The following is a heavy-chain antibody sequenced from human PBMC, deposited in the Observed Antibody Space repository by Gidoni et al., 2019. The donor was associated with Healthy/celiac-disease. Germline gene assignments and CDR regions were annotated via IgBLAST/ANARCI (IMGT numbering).Heavy chain of an antibody. V-gene: IGHV4-34*01. J-gene: IGHJ4*02. D-gene: IGHD6-19*01. Sequence: QVQLQQWGAELLKPSETLSHTCAVHGGSARGSYWSWIRQPPGKGLEGSGEINHSGTTNYYPSLKSRVTISVDTSKNQFSLKLSSVTAADTAVYYCARGRRQWLVPHAYYFDYWGQGTLVTVSS. CDR2: INHSGTT. CDR3: ARGRRQWLVPHAYYFDY. CDR1: GGSARGSY.